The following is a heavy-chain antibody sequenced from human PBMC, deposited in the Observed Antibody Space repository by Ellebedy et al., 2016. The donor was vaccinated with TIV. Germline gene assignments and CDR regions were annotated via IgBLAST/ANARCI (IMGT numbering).Heavy chain of an antibody. Sequence: PGGSLRLSCAASGFTFSSYGMHWVRQAPGKGLEWVAFIRYDGSNKYYADSVKGRFTISRDNSKNTLYLQMNSLRAEDTAVYYCAKGALSRIAVADDAFDIWGQGTMVTVSS. CDR1: GFTFSSYG. CDR2: IRYDGSNK. CDR3: AKGALSRIAVADDAFDI. J-gene: IGHJ3*02. V-gene: IGHV3-30*02. D-gene: IGHD6-19*01.